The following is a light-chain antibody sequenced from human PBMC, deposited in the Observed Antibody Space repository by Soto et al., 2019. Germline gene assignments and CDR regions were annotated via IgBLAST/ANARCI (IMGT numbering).Light chain of an antibody. CDR1: QSISYW. CDR2: KAS. J-gene: IGKJ1*01. V-gene: IGKV1-5*03. Sequence: DIQMTQSPSTLSASVGDRVTITCRASQSISYWLAWYRQKPGKAPNLLIYKASSLESGVPSRFSGGGSGTEFTLTISSLQPDDFATYYCQQYNNYWTFGQGTKVEIK. CDR3: QQYNNYWT.